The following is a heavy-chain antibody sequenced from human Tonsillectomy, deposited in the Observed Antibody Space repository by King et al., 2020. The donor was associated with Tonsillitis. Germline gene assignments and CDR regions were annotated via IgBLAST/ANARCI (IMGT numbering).Heavy chain of an antibody. CDR2: IRSNANSYAT. CDR3: TSRLVGATIGGVDY. J-gene: IGHJ4*02. D-gene: IGHD5-24*01. CDR1: GFCFSGYA. Sequence: VQLVEAGGGLVQPGWSLKLSWSASGFCFSGYALHVCRQASGKVLEGVGRIRSNANSYATVYAASVKGRFTISRDDSENTAYLQMNSLKTEDTAVYYCTSRLVGATIGGVDYWGQGTLVTVSS. V-gene: IGHV3-73*02.